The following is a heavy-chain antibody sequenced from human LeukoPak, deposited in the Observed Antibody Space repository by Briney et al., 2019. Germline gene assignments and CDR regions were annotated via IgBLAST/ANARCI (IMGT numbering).Heavy chain of an antibody. D-gene: IGHD2-8*01. CDR2: ISYDGSTK. CDR1: GFIFENYG. V-gene: IGHV3-30*03. CDR3: ATDAYFDMRGGPRR. Sequence: GGSLRLSCAASGFIFENYGMHWVRQAPGQGLQWVAVISYDGSTKYYGDSVKGRFTISRDNSKNTPFLELNSLRAEDTAVYYCATDAYFDMRGGPRRWGQGTLVSVSS. J-gene: IGHJ1*01.